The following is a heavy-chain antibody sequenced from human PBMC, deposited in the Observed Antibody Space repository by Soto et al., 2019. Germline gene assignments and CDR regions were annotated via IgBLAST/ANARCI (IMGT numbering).Heavy chain of an antibody. CDR3: ARKEYYDFWSGYYSGASWFEP. J-gene: IGHJ5*02. CDR2: IYYSGST. D-gene: IGHD3-3*01. V-gene: IGHV4-31*03. CDR1: GGSISSGGYY. Sequence: SETLSLTCTVSGGSISSGGYYWSWIRQHPGKGLEWIGYIYYSGSTYYNPSLKSRVTISVDTSKNQFSLKLSSVTAADTAVYYCARKEYYDFWSGYYSGASWFEPWGQGTLVTVSS.